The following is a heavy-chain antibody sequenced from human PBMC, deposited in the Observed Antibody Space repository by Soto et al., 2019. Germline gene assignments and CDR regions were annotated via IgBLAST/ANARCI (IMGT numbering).Heavy chain of an antibody. CDR1: GFTFSSYA. CDR2: ISYDGSNK. Sequence: GGSLRLSCAASGFTFSSYAMHWVRQAPGKGLEWVAVISYDGSNKYYADSVKGRFTISRDNSKNTLYLQMNSLRAEDTAVYYCARDLYWGQGTLVTVSS. V-gene: IGHV3-30-3*01. CDR3: ARDLY. J-gene: IGHJ4*02.